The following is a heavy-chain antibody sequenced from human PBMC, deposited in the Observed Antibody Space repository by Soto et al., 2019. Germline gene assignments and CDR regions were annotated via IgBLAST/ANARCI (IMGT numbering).Heavy chain of an antibody. CDR1: GFTFSSYS. V-gene: IGHV3-21*01. D-gene: IGHD6-19*01. CDR3: ARGGPDRSGWYQIAPSGFYGMDV. CDR2: ISSSSSYI. Sequence: PGGSLRLSCAACGFTFSSYSINWVRQAPWKGLEWVSSISSSSSYIYYADSVKGRFTISRDNAKNSLYLQMNRLRAEDTAVYYWARGGPDRSGWYQIAPSGFYGMDVWGQRTTVAVSS. J-gene: IGHJ6*02.